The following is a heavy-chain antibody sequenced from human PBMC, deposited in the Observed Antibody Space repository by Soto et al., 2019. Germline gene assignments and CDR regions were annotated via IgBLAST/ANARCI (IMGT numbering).Heavy chain of an antibody. D-gene: IGHD6-13*01. J-gene: IGHJ4*02. V-gene: IGHV4-30-2*01. CDR1: GASISRGGSS. CDR2: IYHNGIT. Sequence: SETLSLTCAVSGASISRGGSSWSWIRQAPGTGLEWIGYIYHNGITNYNPSLKSRVTISVDKSQNQFSLSLNFVTAADTAVYYCAKIAAAGLFDYWGQGTLVTVSS. CDR3: AKIAAAGLFDY.